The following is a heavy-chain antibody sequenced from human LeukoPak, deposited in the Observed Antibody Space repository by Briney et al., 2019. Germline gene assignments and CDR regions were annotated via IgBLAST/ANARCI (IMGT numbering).Heavy chain of an antibody. Sequence: GGSLRLSCAASGFTVSNSYMSWVRQAPGKGLEWVASINHNGNVNYYVDSVKGRFTISRDNAKNSLYLQMSNLRAEDTAVYSCARGGGLDVWGQGATVTVSS. D-gene: IGHD3-16*01. J-gene: IGHJ6*02. CDR2: INHNGNVN. CDR3: ARGGGLDV. CDR1: GFTVSNSY. V-gene: IGHV3-7*03.